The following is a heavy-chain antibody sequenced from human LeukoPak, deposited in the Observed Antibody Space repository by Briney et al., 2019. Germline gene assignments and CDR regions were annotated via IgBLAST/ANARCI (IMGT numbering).Heavy chain of an antibody. CDR2: ISGSGGST. Sequence: GGSLRLSCAASGFTFSSYAMSWVRQAPGKGLEWVSAISGSGGSTYYADSVKGRFTISRDNSKNTLYLQMNSLRAEDTAVHYCAKERESSGWYEGGFDYWGQGTLVTVSS. D-gene: IGHD6-19*01. J-gene: IGHJ4*02. CDR3: AKERESSGWYEGGFDY. CDR1: GFTFSSYA. V-gene: IGHV3-23*01.